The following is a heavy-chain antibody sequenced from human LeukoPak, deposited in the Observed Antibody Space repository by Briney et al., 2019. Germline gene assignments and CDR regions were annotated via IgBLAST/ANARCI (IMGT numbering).Heavy chain of an antibody. D-gene: IGHD2-2*01. J-gene: IGHJ3*02. V-gene: IGHV1-69*01. Sequence: SVKVSCKASGGTLSSYAISWVRQAPGQGLEWMGGIIPTFGTANYAQKFQGRVTITADESTSTAYMELSSLRSEDTAVYYCARVAVVPAATVWAFDIWGQGTMVTVSS. CDR1: GGTLSSYA. CDR3: ARVAVVPAATVWAFDI. CDR2: IIPTFGTA.